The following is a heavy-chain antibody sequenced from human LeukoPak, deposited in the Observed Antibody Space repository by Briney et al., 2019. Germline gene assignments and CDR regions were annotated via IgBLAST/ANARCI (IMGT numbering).Heavy chain of an antibody. D-gene: IGHD6-13*01. CDR3: AKLWDSSSLRDAFDI. Sequence: GGSLRLSCAASGFTFSSYGMHWVRQAPGKGLEWVAVISYDGSNKYYADSVKGRFTISRDNSKNTLYLQMNSLRAEDTAVYYCAKLWDSSSLRDAFDIWGQGTMVTVSS. J-gene: IGHJ3*02. V-gene: IGHV3-30*18. CDR1: GFTFSSYG. CDR2: ISYDGSNK.